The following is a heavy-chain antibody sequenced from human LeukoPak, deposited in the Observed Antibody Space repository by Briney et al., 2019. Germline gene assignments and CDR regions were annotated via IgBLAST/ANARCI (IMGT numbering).Heavy chain of an antibody. Sequence: PSETLSLTXTVSGGSICSYYWSWIRQAPGKGLEWIGYIYYSGSTNYNPSLKSRVTISVDTSKNQFSLKLSSVTAADTAVYYCARVGLRYYYYYMDVWGKGTTVTVSS. V-gene: IGHV4-59*01. CDR1: GGSICSYY. J-gene: IGHJ6*03. CDR2: IYYSGST. CDR3: ARVGLRYYYYYMDV. D-gene: IGHD2-21*01.